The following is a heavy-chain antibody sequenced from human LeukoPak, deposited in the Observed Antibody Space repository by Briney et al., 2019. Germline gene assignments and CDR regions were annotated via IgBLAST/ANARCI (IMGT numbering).Heavy chain of an antibody. J-gene: IGHJ4*02. CDR3: ARETPSRYCSGGSCYS. CDR2: IYTSGST. D-gene: IGHD2-15*01. CDR1: GGSISSGSYY. V-gene: IGHV4-61*02. Sequence: SETLSLTCTVSGGSISSGSYYWSWIRQPAGKGLEWIGRIYTSGSTNYNPSLNSRVTISVDTSKNQFSLKLSSVTAADTAVYYCARETPSRYCSGGSCYSWGQGTLVTVSS.